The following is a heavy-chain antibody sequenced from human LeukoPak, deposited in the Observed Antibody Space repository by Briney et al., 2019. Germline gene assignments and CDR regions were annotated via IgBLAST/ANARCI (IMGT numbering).Heavy chain of an antibody. CDR3: ARHLIAVAGPEDHAFDI. CDR1: GGTFIMYA. D-gene: IGHD6-19*01. CDR2: IITILGIA. J-gene: IGHJ3*02. Sequence: SVTVSFTGSGGTFIMYAISWVRQAPGQGGERVGRIITILGIANYAQKFHGRVTITADNSTSTPYMELSSLRSEDTAVYYCARHLIAVAGPEDHAFDIWGQGTMVTVSS. V-gene: IGHV1-69*04.